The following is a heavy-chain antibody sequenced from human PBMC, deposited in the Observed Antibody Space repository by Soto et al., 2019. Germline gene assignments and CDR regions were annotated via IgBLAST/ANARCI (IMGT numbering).Heavy chain of an antibody. V-gene: IGHV3-30-3*01. J-gene: IGHJ4*02. Sequence: SCKASGYTFTSYAMHWVRQAPGNGLEWVALISYDGSDKDYADSVKGRFTISRDNSRNTLFLQMNSLRAEDTAVYYCARDYYKYYDSSGYYRSPAYWGQGTLVTVSS. D-gene: IGHD3-22*01. CDR3: ARDYYKYYDSSGYYRSPAY. CDR1: GYTFTSYA. CDR2: ISYDGSDK.